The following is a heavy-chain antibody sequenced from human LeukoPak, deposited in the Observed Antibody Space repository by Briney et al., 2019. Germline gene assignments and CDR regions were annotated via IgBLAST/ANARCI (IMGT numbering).Heavy chain of an antibody. V-gene: IGHV3-48*04. Sequence: PGGSLRLSCAASGFTFSSYAMHWVRQAPGKGLEWVSYISSSGSTIYYADSVKGRFTISRDNAKNSLYLQMNSLRAEDTAVYYCARVHYYDSSGLNWGQGTLVTVSS. D-gene: IGHD3-22*01. CDR1: GFTFSSYA. J-gene: IGHJ4*02. CDR3: ARVHYYDSSGLN. CDR2: ISSSGSTI.